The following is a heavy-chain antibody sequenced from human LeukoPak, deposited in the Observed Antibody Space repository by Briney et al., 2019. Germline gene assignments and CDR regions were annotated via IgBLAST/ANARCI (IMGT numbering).Heavy chain of an antibody. J-gene: IGHJ5*02. V-gene: IGHV4-59*12. D-gene: IGHD4-17*01. Sequence: SETLSLTCSVSGGSISSYFWIWIRQPPGRGLEWIGYTYYSGSTNYNPSLKSRVTISVDTSKNQFSLKLSSVTAADTAVYYCARSFDDDYGDYDNWFDPWGQGTLVTVSS. CDR1: GGSISSYF. CDR3: ARSFDDDYGDYDNWFDP. CDR2: TYYSGST.